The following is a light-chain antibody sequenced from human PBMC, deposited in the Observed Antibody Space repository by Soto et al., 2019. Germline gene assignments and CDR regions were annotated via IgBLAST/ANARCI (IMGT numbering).Light chain of an antibody. Sequence: ENVLTQSPCTLSLSPGERATLSCRASQSVSSSYLAWYQHKPGQAPRLLIYGVSTRATGIPDRFTGSGSGTDFTLTISRLEPEDFAVFYCQVYGPSPPITFGQGTRLENK. CDR2: GVS. CDR1: QSVSSSY. V-gene: IGKV3-20*01. J-gene: IGKJ5*01. CDR3: QVYGPSPPIT.